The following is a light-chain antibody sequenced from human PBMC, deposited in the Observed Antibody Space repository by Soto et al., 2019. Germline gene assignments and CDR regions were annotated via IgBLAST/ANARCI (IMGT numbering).Light chain of an antibody. CDR3: QQYVTSFRT. Sequence: EIVLTQSPGTLSLSPGERATFSCRSSQSVSNNFLAWYQQKPGQAPRLLISDASSRATGIPERFSGSGSGTYFTLTISSLEPEDFAVYYCQQYVTSFRTFGQGTKVEIK. CDR1: QSVSNNF. V-gene: IGKV3-20*01. CDR2: DAS. J-gene: IGKJ1*01.